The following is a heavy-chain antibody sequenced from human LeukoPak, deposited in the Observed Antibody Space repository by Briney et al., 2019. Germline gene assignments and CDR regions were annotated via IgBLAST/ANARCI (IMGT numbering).Heavy chain of an antibody. V-gene: IGHV3-66*01. D-gene: IGHD6-13*01. J-gene: IGHJ5*02. CDR1: GFTVSSNY. Sequence: GGSLRLSCAASGFTVSSNYMSWVRQAPGKGLEWVSVIYSGGSTYYADSVKGRFTISRDNSKDTLYLQMNSLRAEDTAVYYCAREVAAAGITWFDPWGQGTLVTVSS. CDR2: IYSGGST. CDR3: AREVAAAGITWFDP.